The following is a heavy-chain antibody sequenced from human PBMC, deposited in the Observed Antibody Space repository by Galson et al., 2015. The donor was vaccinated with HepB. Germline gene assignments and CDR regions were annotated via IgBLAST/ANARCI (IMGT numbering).Heavy chain of an antibody. J-gene: IGHJ4*02. CDR2: INQEGSVK. CDR3: ARVELHNWNDGGF. D-gene: IGHD1-20*01. V-gene: IGHV3-7*03. Sequence: SLRLSCAASGFTFRSYWMTWVRQAPGKGLEWVASINQEGSVKYYVDSVKGRITISRDNAKNSLYLLINSLRAEDTAVYYCARVELHNWNDGGFWGQGTLVTVSS. CDR1: GFTFRSYW.